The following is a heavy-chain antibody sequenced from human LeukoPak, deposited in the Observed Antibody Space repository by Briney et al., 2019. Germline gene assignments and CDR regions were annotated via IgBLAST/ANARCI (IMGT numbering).Heavy chain of an antibody. D-gene: IGHD3-9*01. Sequence: GGSLRLSCAASGFTFSDYYMSWIRQAPGKGLEWVSYISSSGSTIYYADSVKGRFTISRDNAKNSLYLQMNSLRAEDTAVYYCALTWTSDLRYFDWYDAFDIWGQGTMVTVSS. CDR2: ISSSGSTI. J-gene: IGHJ3*02. V-gene: IGHV3-11*01. CDR1: GFTFSDYY. CDR3: ALTWTSDLRYFDWYDAFDI.